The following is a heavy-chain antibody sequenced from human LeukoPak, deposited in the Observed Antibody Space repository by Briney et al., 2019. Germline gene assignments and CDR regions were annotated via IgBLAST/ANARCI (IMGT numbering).Heavy chain of an antibody. CDR2: IKSKTDGWTT. J-gene: IGHJ4*02. D-gene: IGHD5-12*01. CDR1: GFSFINAR. V-gene: IGHV3-15*01. Sequence: SGGSLRLYCAASGFSFINARLNWVRQSPGEGMNWVGRIKSKTDGWTTEYAAHVKGRLNISRDDSKDTLYLQMNSLKTEDTAVYYCITDIGYSGWGKETLVTVSS. CDR3: ITDIGYSG.